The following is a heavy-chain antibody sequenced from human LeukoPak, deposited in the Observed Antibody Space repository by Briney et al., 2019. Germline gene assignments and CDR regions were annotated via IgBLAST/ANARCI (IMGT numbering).Heavy chain of an antibody. D-gene: IGHD4-23*01. Sequence: PSETLSLTCTVSGGSISSGSYYWSWIRQPAGKGLEWIGRIYTSGSTNYNPSLKSRVTISVDTSKNQFSLKLSSVTAADTAVYYCARGSYGGNSIDYWGQGTLVTVSS. CDR3: ARGSYGGNSIDY. CDR2: IYTSGST. V-gene: IGHV4-61*02. CDR1: GGSISSGSYY. J-gene: IGHJ4*02.